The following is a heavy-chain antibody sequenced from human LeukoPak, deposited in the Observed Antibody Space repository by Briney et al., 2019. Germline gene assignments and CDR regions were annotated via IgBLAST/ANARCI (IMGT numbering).Heavy chain of an antibody. CDR3: ARANFDYVWGSYRVNYYDY. D-gene: IGHD3-16*02. V-gene: IGHV1-2*02. Sequence: ASVKVSCKASGYSFTGYYMHWVRQAPGQGLEWMGWINPNSGGTNYAQKFQGRVTMTRDTSISTAYMELSRLRSDDTAVYYCARANFDYVWGSYRVNYYDYWGQGTLVTVSS. CDR1: GYSFTGYY. J-gene: IGHJ4*02. CDR2: INPNSGGT.